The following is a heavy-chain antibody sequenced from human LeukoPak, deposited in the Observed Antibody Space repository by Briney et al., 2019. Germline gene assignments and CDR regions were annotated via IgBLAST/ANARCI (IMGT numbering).Heavy chain of an antibody. D-gene: IGHD4-17*01. V-gene: IGHV3-23*01. Sequence: PGGSLRLSCAASGFTFSTYAMGWVRQAPGKGLEWVSGIIGSGGSTYYADSVKGRFTISRDNSKSTLYLQMNSLRIEDTAVYYCATERDYGDFILWGQGTLVTVSS. J-gene: IGHJ4*02. CDR3: ATERDYGDFIL. CDR1: GFTFSTYA. CDR2: IIGSGGST.